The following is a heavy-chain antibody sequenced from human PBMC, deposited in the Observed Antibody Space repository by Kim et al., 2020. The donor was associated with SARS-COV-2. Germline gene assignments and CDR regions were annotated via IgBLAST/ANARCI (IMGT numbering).Heavy chain of an antibody. CDR2: INHSGST. CDR3: ARDRHSSSWYRWFDP. D-gene: IGHD6-13*01. CDR1: GGSFSGYY. Sequence: SETLSLTCAVYGGSFSGYYWSWIRQPPGKGLEWIGEINHSGSTNYNPSLKSRVTISVDTSKNQFSLKLSSVTAADTAVYYCARDRHSSSWYRWFDPWGQGTLVTVSS. J-gene: IGHJ5*02. V-gene: IGHV4-34*01.